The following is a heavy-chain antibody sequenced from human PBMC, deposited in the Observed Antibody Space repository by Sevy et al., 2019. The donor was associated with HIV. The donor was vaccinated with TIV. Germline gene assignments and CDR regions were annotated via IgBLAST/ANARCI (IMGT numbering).Heavy chain of an antibody. CDR2: IWYDGSNK. V-gene: IGHV3-30*02. Sequence: GESLKISCAASGFTFSDYAIHWVRQAPGKGLEWVAFIWYDGSNKYYTDFVKGRFAISRDNSKNTLYLQMNSLRVEDTAVYYGAKLVVPAASNDDILTGYPDLRVNYGMDVWGQGTTVTV. J-gene: IGHJ6*02. CDR3: AKLVVPAASNDDILTGYPDLRVNYGMDV. CDR1: GFTFSDYA. D-gene: IGHD3-9*01.